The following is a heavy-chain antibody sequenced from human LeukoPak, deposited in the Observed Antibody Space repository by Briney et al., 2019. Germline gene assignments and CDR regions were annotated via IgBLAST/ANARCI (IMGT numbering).Heavy chain of an antibody. J-gene: IGHJ5*02. CDR3: TTDLPVVVVVAATPGWFDP. D-gene: IGHD2-15*01. V-gene: IGHV3-15*01. Sequence: PGGSLRLSCAASGFTFSNAWMSWVRQAPGKGLEWVGRIKSKTDGGTTDYAAPVKGRFTISRDDSKNTLYLQMNSLKTEDTAVYYCTTDLPVVVVVAATPGWFDPWGQGTLVTVSS. CDR2: IKSKTDGGTT. CDR1: GFTFSNAW.